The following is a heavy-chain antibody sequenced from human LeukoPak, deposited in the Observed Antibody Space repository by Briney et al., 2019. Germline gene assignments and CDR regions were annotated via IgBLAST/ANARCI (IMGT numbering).Heavy chain of an antibody. J-gene: IGHJ6*02. CDR3: AREVGATVVNYGMDV. Sequence: SETLSLTCTVSGGSISNYYWSWIRQPPGKGLEWIGYIHYSGSTNYNPSLKSPVTMSVDTSKNQLSLKLTSMTAADTAVYYCAREVGATVVNYGMDVWGQGTTVTVSS. D-gene: IGHD4-23*01. CDR2: IHYSGST. CDR1: GGSISNYY. V-gene: IGHV4-59*01.